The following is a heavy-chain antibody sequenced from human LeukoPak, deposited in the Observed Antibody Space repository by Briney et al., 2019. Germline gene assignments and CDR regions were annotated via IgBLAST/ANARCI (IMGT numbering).Heavy chain of an antibody. V-gene: IGHV1-2*02. D-gene: IGHD1-26*01. CDR1: GYTFSDYY. Sequence: ASVKVSCKASGYTFSDYYMHWVRQAPGQGLEWMAWINPNSGGTNFPQKFQGRVTVTRDTSISTAYMELSSLRSEDTAVYYCARGHLVGATLHEGFASWGQGTLVTVSS. CDR2: INPNSGGT. J-gene: IGHJ4*02. CDR3: ARGHLVGATLHEGFAS.